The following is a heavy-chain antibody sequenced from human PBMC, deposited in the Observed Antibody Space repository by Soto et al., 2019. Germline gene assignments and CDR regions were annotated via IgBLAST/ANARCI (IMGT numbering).Heavy chain of an antibody. CDR3: ARDLRIARAPTFDY. Sequence: EVQLVESGGGPVKPGGSLRLSCEVSGFTFSSYSMNWVRQAPGKGLEWVSSISSSSTYIYYADSVKGRFTISRDNAKNSLYLQMNSLRAEDTAVYYCARDLRIARAPTFDYWGQGTLVAVSS. D-gene: IGHD6-13*01. V-gene: IGHV3-21*01. J-gene: IGHJ4*02. CDR2: ISSSSTYI. CDR1: GFTFSSYS.